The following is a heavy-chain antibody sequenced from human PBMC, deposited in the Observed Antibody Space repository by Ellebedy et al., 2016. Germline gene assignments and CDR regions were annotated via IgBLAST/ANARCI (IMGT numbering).Heavy chain of an antibody. CDR1: GFTLSSYW. CDR3: ARMPELHWDDAFEI. D-gene: IGHD1-26*01. V-gene: IGHV3-7*03. CDR2: IKQDGSEK. Sequence: GGSLRLSCAASGFTLSSYWLSWVRQAPGKGLEWVANIKQDGSEKYYVDSVKGRFTISRDNAKNSLYLQINSLRTEDTALYYCARMPELHWDDAFEIWGQGTMVTVSS. J-gene: IGHJ3*02.